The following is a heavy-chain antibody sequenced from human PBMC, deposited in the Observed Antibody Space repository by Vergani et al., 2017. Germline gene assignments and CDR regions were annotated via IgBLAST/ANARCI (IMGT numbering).Heavy chain of an antibody. Sequence: EVQLLESGGGLVQPGGSLRLSCAASGFTFSSYAMSWVRQAPGKGLEWVSAISDSGGSTYYADSVKGRFTISRDNSKNTLYLQRNGLIAEDTAEYYCAKVMGLFRHYGWGSWGQGTLVTVSS. J-gene: IGHJ4*02. CDR3: AKVMGLFRHYGWGS. D-gene: IGHD3-16*01. CDR2: ISDSGGST. CDR1: GFTFSSYA. V-gene: IGHV3-23*01.